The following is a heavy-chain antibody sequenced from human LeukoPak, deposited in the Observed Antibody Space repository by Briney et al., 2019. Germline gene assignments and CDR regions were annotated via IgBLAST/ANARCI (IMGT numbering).Heavy chain of an antibody. D-gene: IGHD5-24*01. CDR2: ISSSSSTI. CDR1: GFTFSSYS. J-gene: IGHJ3*02. Sequence: GGSLRLSCAASGFTFSSYSMNWVRQAPGKGLEWVSYISSSSSTIYYADSVKGRFTISRDNAKNSLYLQMNSLRAEDTAVYYCARARMATGYSTDAFDIWGQGTMVTVSS. V-gene: IGHV3-48*01. CDR3: ARARMATGYSTDAFDI.